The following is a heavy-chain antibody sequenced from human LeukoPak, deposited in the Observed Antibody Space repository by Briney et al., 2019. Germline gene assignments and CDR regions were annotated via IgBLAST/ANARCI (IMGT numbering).Heavy chain of an antibody. Sequence: ETLTHMCAVYGGSFSGYYWSWIRQPPGKGLEWIGEINHSGSTNYNPSLKSRVTISVNTSKNQFSLKLSSVTAADTAVYYCARGSGIAAAGLALDYSGQG. D-gene: IGHD6-13*01. CDR1: GGSFSGYY. CDR3: ARGSGIAAAGLALDY. J-gene: IGHJ4*02. CDR2: INHSGST. V-gene: IGHV4-34*01.